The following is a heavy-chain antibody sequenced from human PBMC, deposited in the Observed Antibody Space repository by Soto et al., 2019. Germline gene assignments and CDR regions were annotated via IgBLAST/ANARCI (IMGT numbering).Heavy chain of an antibody. Sequence: PGESLKISCKGSGYSFASYWIGWVRQMPGKGLEWMGIIYPGDSDTRYSPSFQGQVTISADKSISTAYLQWSSLKASDTAMYYCARSDTAMADAFDIWGQGTMVTVSS. V-gene: IGHV5-51*01. CDR1: GYSFASYW. CDR2: IYPGDSDT. D-gene: IGHD5-18*01. J-gene: IGHJ3*02. CDR3: ARSDTAMADAFDI.